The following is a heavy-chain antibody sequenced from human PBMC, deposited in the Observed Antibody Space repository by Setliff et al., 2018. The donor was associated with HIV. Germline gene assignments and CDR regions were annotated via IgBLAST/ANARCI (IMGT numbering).Heavy chain of an antibody. J-gene: IGHJ6*02. Sequence: SETLSLTCTVSGGSISSGDYSWSWIRQPAGKGLEWLGHIDTTGSTTYNPTLKSRVTISVDTSKNQFSLKLSSVTAADTAVYYCARTFGDLKHYNYYYTIDVWGQGTTVTVSS. CDR3: ARTFGDLKHYNYYYTIDV. D-gene: IGHD3-10*01. V-gene: IGHV4-61*09. CDR2: IDTTGST. CDR1: GGSISSGDYS.